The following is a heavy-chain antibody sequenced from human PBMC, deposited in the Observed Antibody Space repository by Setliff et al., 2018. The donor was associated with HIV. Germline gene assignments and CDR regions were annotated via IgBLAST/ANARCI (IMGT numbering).Heavy chain of an antibody. Sequence: SETLSLTCTVSGGSISSGDYYWSWIRQPPGKGLEWIGNIYDSESTYYNPSLKSRVTISVDTSKNQFSLKLSSVTAADTAVYYCARDGYSSSWYVISGSFDYWGQGILVTVSS. CDR3: ARDGYSSSWYVISGSFDY. CDR2: IYDSEST. V-gene: IGHV4-30-4*08. CDR1: GGSISSGDYY. J-gene: IGHJ4*02. D-gene: IGHD6-13*01.